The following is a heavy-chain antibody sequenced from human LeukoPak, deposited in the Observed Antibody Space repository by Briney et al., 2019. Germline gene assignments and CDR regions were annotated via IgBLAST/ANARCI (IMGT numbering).Heavy chain of an antibody. V-gene: IGHV4-38-2*01. CDR1: GYSISSGHY. J-gene: IGHJ4*02. CDR2: IYHGGST. CDR3: ARRDYITIMFDY. Sequence: SETLSLTCVVSGYSISSGHYWGWIRQPPGKGLEWIGSIYHGGSTYYNPSLNSRVTISVDTSKNQFSLKLSSVTAADTAVYYCARRDYITIMFDYWGQGTLVTVSS. D-gene: IGHD3-10*01.